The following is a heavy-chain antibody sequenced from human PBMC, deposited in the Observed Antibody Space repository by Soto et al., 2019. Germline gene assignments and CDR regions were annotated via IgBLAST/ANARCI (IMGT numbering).Heavy chain of an antibody. D-gene: IGHD3-10*01. CDR3: ARLYYYGSGTLNGGYYYGMDV. CDR2: IIPIFGTA. CDR1: GGTFSSYA. Sequence: ASVKVSCKASGGTFSSYAISWVRQAPGQGREWMGGIIPIFGTANYAQKFQGRVTITADESTSTAYMELSSLRSEDTAVYYCARLYYYGSGTLNGGYYYGMDVWGQGTTVTVS. V-gene: IGHV1-69*13. J-gene: IGHJ6*01.